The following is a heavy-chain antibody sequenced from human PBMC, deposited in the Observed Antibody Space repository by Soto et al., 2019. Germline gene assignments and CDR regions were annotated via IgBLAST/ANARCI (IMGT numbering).Heavy chain of an antibody. J-gene: IGHJ3*02. CDR1: GATLSGYA. CDR2: IIPIFGTA. V-gene: IGHV1-69*01. Sequence: QVQLVQSGAEVKNPGSSLKVSCKASGATLSGYAISWVRQAPGQGLGWMGGIIPIFGTANYAQKFQGRVTITADESTSTAYMELSSLRSEDTAVYYCARGYYDSSPGPGFDIWGQGTMVTVSS. D-gene: IGHD3-22*01. CDR3: ARGYYDSSPGPGFDI.